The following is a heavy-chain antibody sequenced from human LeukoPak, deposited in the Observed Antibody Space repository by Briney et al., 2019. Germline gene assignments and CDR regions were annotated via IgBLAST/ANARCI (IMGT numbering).Heavy chain of an antibody. J-gene: IGHJ4*02. V-gene: IGHV4-31*03. CDR2: IYYSGST. Sequence: KTSQTLSLTCTVSGGSISSGGYYWSWIRQHPGKGLEWIGYIYYSGSTYYNPSLKSRVTISVDTSKNQFSLKLSSVTAADTAVYYCARSWYSYGLGVNDYWGQGTLVTVSS. CDR1: GGSISSGGYY. D-gene: IGHD5-18*01. CDR3: ARSWYSYGLGVNDY.